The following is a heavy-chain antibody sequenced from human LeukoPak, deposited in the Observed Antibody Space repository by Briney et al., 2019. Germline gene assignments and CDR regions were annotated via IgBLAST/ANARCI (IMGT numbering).Heavy chain of an antibody. CDR3: LRDLNWSLDQ. J-gene: IGHJ4*02. D-gene: IGHD1-20*01. CDR2: INSDGSAT. V-gene: IGHV3-74*01. CDR1: GFPFSSYW. Sequence: PGGSLRLSCAASGFPFSSYWMHWVRQVPGKGLLWVSRINSDGSATIYADSVKGRFTISRDNAKNTLYLQMNSLRAEDTAVYYCLRDLNWSLDQWGQGTLVTVSS.